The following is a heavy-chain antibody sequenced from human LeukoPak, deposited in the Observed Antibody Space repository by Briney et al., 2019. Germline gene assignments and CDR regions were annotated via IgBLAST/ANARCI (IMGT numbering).Heavy chain of an antibody. J-gene: IGHJ2*01. CDR1: GGSTSSGGYY. Sequence: PSQTLSLTCTVSGGSTSSGGYYWSWIRQHPGKGLEWIGYIYYSGSTYYNPSLKSRVTISVDTSKNQFSLKLSSVTAADTAVYYCARDRLGFDWYFDLWGRGTLVTVSS. V-gene: IGHV4-31*03. D-gene: IGHD3-10*01. CDR3: ARDRLGFDWYFDL. CDR2: IYYSGST.